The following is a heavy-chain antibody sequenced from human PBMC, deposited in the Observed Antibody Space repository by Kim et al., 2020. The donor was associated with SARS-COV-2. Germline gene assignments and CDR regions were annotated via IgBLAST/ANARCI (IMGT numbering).Heavy chain of an antibody. CDR1: GGSISSGGYY. J-gene: IGHJ4*02. CDR2: IYYSGST. V-gene: IGHV4-31*03. CDR3: AREEPGYFDY. Sequence: SETLSLTCTVSGGSISSGGYYWSWIRQHPGKGLEWIGYIYYSGSTYYNPSLKSRVTISVDTSKNQFSLKLSSVTAADTAVYYCAREEPGYFDYWGQGTLVTVP.